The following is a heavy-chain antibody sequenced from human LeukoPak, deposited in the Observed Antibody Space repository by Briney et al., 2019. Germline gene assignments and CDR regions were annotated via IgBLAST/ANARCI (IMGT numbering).Heavy chain of an antibody. Sequence: SETLSLTCTVSGGSISSSSYYWGWIRQPPGKGLEWIGSIYYSGSTYYNPSLKSRVTISVDTSKNQFSLKLSSVTAADTAVYYCARRAGYCSSTSCLQSGWFDPWGQGTLVTVSS. D-gene: IGHD2-2*01. CDR3: ARRAGYCSSTSCLQSGWFDP. CDR1: GGSISSSSYY. J-gene: IGHJ5*02. V-gene: IGHV4-39*07. CDR2: IYYSGST.